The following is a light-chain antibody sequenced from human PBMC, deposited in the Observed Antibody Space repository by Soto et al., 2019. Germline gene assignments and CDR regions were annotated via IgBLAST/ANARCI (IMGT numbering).Light chain of an antibody. J-gene: IGKJ1*01. V-gene: IGKV3-20*01. CDR1: QSVSSSY. CDR2: GAS. Sequence: EIVLTQSPGTLSLSPGERATLSCRASQSVSSSYLAWYQQKPGQAPRLLIYGASSRDTGIPDRFSGSGSGTDFTLTISRLGPEDFAVYYCQQYGSSPRTFGQGTKVAIK. CDR3: QQYGSSPRT.